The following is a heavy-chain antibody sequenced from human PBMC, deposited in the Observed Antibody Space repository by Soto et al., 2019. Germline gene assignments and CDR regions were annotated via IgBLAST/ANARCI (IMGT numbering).Heavy chain of an antibody. Sequence: PGGSLRLSCAASGFTFNSYTMAWVRQAPGKGLEWVSSISSSGSTTYYADSVKGRFTISRDNAKNSLYLQMNSLRAEDTAVYYCARDLIGYCSGGSCENWFDPWGQGTLVTVSS. D-gene: IGHD2-15*01. CDR1: GFTFNSYT. CDR3: ARDLIGYCSGGSCENWFDP. J-gene: IGHJ5*02. CDR2: ISSSGSTT. V-gene: IGHV3-21*04.